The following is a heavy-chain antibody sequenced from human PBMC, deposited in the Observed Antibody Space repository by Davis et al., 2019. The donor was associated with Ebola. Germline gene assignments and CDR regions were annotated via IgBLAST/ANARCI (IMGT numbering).Heavy chain of an antibody. V-gene: IGHV4-39*02. CDR1: GFTFSSYSMN. J-gene: IGHJ6*04. D-gene: IGHD6-19*01. CDR3: ARRETSGWYADYYGMDV. CDR2: IYYSGST. Sequence: GSLRLSCAASGFTFSSYSMNWVRQAPGKGLEWIGSIYYSGSTYYNPSLKSRVTMSVDTSQQLFSLKLTSVTAADTAVYYCARRETSGWYADYYGMDVWGKGTTVTIPS.